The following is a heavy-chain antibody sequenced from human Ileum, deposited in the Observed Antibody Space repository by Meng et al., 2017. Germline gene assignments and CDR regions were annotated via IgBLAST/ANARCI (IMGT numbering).Heavy chain of an antibody. Sequence: QVQLVQSGAEVKKPGAAVKDSCKPAGYPFVNDPIHWVRQAPEQRLEWMGWINPVNGETKYSRKFQGRITLTGDTSASTAYMDLSSLRSEDTAVYFCAREEDIRNYFDYWGQGTLVTVSS. V-gene: IGHV1-3*01. CDR2: INPVNGET. CDR1: GYPFVNDP. CDR3: AREEDIRNYFDY. J-gene: IGHJ4*02.